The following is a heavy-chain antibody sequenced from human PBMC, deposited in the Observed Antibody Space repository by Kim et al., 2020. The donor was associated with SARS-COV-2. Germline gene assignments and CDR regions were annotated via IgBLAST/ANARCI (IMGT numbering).Heavy chain of an antibody. CDR3: SIPLLHIDDS. CDR1: GYTFTDYS. CDR2: INEGNGNT. V-gene: IGHV1-3*01. Sequence: ASVKVSCKASGYTFTDYSIHWVRQAPGQGLEWMGWINEGNGNTRYSQKFQGRVTFTRDTSANTMDMELSSLRSEDTAVYFCSIPLLHIDDSSAQRTL. D-gene: IGHD3-22*01. J-gene: IGHJ5*01.